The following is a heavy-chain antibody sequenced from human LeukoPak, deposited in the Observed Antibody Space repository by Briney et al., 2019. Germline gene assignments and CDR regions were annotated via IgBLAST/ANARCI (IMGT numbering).Heavy chain of an antibody. CDR1: GGSISSGSYY. CDR2: IYTSGST. J-gene: IGHJ5*02. CDR3: ARESITGTTVFDP. V-gene: IGHV4-61*02. Sequence: SETLSLTCTVSGGSISSGSYYWSWIRQPAGKGLEWIGRIYTSGSTNYNPSLKSRVTISVDTSKNQFSLKLSSVTAADTAVYYCARESITGTTVFDPWGQGTLVTVSS. D-gene: IGHD1-20*01.